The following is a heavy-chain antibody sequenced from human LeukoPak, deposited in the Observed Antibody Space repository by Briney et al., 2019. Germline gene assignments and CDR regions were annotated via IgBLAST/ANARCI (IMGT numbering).Heavy chain of an antibody. V-gene: IGHV1-18*01. J-gene: IGHJ5*02. CDR2: ISAYNGNT. D-gene: IGHD3-9*01. CDR3: ARDGGGRYFGNRSPFDP. Sequence: ASVKVSCEASGYTFTSYGISWVRQAPGQGLEWMGWISAYNGNTNYAQKLQGRVTMTTDTSTSTAYMELRSLRSDDTAVYYCARDGGGRYFGNRSPFDPWGQGTLVTVSS. CDR1: GYTFTSYG.